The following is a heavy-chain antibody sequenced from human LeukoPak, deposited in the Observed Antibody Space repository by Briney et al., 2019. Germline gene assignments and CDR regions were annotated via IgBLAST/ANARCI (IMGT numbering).Heavy chain of an antibody. V-gene: IGHV3-11*05. CDR2: ISSSSSYT. CDR3: AKGYYDSMYDAFDI. J-gene: IGHJ3*02. D-gene: IGHD3-22*01. CDR1: GFTFSDYY. Sequence: GGSLRLSCAASGFTFSDYYMSWIRQAPGKGLEWVSYISSSSSYTNYADSVKGQFTISRDNAKNSLYLQMNSLRAEDTAVYYCAKGYYDSMYDAFDIWGQGTMVTVSS.